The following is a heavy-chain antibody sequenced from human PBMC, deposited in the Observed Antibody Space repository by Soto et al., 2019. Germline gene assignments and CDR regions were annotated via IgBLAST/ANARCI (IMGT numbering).Heavy chain of an antibody. D-gene: IGHD2-15*01. CDR2: NSSSGSCI. V-gene: IGHV3-21*01. Sequence: KPGGPLSLSCAASVFTFSSYSMNWVRQAPGKRQEWVSSNSSSGSCIYYADSVKGRFTISRDISKNTLYLQMNSLRAEDTSVYYCTKANRYCSGANCFTFDYWGLGTLVTVSS. J-gene: IGHJ4*02. CDR1: VFTFSSYS. CDR3: TKANRYCSGANCFTFDY.